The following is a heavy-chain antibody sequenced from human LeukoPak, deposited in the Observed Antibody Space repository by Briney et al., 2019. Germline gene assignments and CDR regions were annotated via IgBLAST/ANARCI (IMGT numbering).Heavy chain of an antibody. CDR1: GFTFSSYW. Sequence: PGGSLRLSCVVSGFTFSSYWMRWVRRAPGKGLVWVSRLSPDGGTIDYSDSVRGRFTISRDNAKDTLYLQMNSLRVDDTAVYYCATAGQWRFDSWGLGTLVTVSS. V-gene: IGHV3-74*01. D-gene: IGHD6-19*01. J-gene: IGHJ4*02. CDR3: ATAGQWRFDS. CDR2: LSPDGGTI.